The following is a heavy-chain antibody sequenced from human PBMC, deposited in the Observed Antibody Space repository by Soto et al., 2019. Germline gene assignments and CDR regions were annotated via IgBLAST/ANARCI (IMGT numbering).Heavy chain of an antibody. J-gene: IGHJ4*02. CDR1: GYTFTGYA. D-gene: IGHD6-19*01. CDR2: INAGNGNT. Sequence: QVQLVQSGAEEKKPGASVKVSCKASGYTFTGYAMHWVSQAPGQRLAWMGWINAGNGNTKYSQKFQGRVTITRDTSASTAYMELSSLRSEDTAVYYCASVVAVPADFDYWGQGTLVTVSS. CDR3: ASVVAVPADFDY. V-gene: IGHV1-3*05.